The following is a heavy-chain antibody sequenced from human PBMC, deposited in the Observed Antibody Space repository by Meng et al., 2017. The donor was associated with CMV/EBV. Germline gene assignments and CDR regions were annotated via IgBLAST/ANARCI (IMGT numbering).Heavy chain of an antibody. Sequence: EVNHLESGGVLVKPVGSLRLSCAVSQLIFSTYDMHWVRQAPGKGLEWVASIGRSGTDIAYSDSVRGRFTISRDIPKNSLYLQMNSLRVEDTAVYYCATDPNWGTLWGQGTLVTVAS. D-gene: IGHD7-27*01. J-gene: IGHJ4*02. CDR1: QLIFSTYD. V-gene: IGHV3-21*01. CDR3: ATDPNWGTL. CDR2: IGRSGTDI.